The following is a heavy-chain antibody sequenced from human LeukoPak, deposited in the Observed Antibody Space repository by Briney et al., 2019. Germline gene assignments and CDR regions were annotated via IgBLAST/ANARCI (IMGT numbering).Heavy chain of an antibody. CDR2: IKQDGSEK. D-gene: IGHD3-10*01. CDR3: ARARITMVRGVIILNGYYYYMDV. CDR1: GFIFSTYW. V-gene: IGHV3-7*01. J-gene: IGHJ6*03. Sequence: GGSLRLSCAASGFIFSTYWMSWVRQAPGKGLEWVANIKQDGSEKYYVDSVKGRFTISRDNAKNSLYLQMNSLRAEDTAVYYCARARITMVRGVIILNGYYYYMDVWGKGTTVTVSS.